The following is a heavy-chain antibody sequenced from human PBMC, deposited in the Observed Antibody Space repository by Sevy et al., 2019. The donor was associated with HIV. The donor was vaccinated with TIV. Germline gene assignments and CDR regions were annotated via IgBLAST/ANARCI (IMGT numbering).Heavy chain of an antibody. D-gene: IGHD6-13*01. Sequence: GGYLRLSCAASGFTFSSYSMNWVRQAPGKGLEWVSSISSSSSYIYYADSVKGRFTISRDNAKNSLYLQMNSLRAEDTAVYYCARGWQQLSYYYYYMDVWGKGTTVTVSS. CDR3: ARGWQQLSYYYYYMDV. J-gene: IGHJ6*03. CDR1: GFTFSSYS. CDR2: ISSSSSYI. V-gene: IGHV3-21*01.